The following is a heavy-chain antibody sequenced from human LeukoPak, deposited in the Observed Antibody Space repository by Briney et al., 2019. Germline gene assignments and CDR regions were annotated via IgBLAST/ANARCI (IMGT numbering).Heavy chain of an antibody. J-gene: IGHJ4*02. CDR3: AKGVFDWLSSTRKYYFDY. D-gene: IGHD3-9*01. CDR2: ISGSGGST. CDR1: GFTFSSYS. V-gene: IGHV3-23*01. Sequence: GGSLRLSCAASGFTFSSYSMNWVRQAPGKGLEWVSAISGSGGSTYYADSVKGRFTISRDNSKNTLYLQMNSLRAEDTAVYYCAKGVFDWLSSTRKYYFDYWGQGTLVTVSS.